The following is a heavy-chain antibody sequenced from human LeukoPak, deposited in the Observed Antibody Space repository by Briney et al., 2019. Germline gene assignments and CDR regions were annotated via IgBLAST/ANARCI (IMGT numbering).Heavy chain of an antibody. D-gene: IGHD1-1*01. CDR2: IRSKAYGETA. V-gene: IGHV3-49*03. CDR1: GFTFGDYA. CDR3: TRDRGAYNLYDY. J-gene: IGHJ4*02. Sequence: GGSLRLSCTASGFTFGDYAMRWIRQAPGKGLEWVGFIRSKAYGETADYAASVKGRFTISRDDSKAIAYLQMNSLKTEDTAVYHCTRDRGAYNLYDYWGQGTLVTVSS.